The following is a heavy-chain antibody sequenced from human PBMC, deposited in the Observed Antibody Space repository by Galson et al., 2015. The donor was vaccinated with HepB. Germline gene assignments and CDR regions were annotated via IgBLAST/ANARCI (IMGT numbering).Heavy chain of an antibody. CDR2: ISYDGSNK. J-gene: IGHJ4*02. CDR3: AKDVYYGSGSYPTTFDY. Sequence: SLRLSCAASGFTFSSYGMHWVRQAPGKGLEWVAVISYDGSNKYYADSVKGRFTISRDNSKNTLYLQMNSLRAEDTAVYYCAKDVYYGSGSYPTTFDYWGQGTLVTVSS. CDR1: GFTFSSYG. D-gene: IGHD3-10*01. V-gene: IGHV3-30*18.